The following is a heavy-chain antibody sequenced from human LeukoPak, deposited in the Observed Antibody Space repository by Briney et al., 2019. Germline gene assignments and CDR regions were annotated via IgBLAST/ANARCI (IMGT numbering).Heavy chain of an antibody. CDR3: ARKWSSRDWFDP. CDR2: INPRGDAT. D-gene: IGHD2-8*01. CDR1: GYIFTTYS. J-gene: IGHJ5*02. Sequence: GASVKVSCKASGYIFTTYSIHWARQAPGQGLEWMGVINPRGDATIYAQKFQGRVTMTSDTSTTTVYMDLSSLRSEDTGLYYCARKWSSRDWFDPWGQGTLVTVSS. V-gene: IGHV1-46*01.